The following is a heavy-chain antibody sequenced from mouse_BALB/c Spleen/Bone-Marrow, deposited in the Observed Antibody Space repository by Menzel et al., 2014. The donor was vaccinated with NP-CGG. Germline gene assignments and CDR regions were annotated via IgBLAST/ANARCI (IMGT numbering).Heavy chain of an antibody. J-gene: IGHJ2*01. CDR1: GYTFTSYW. CDR2: ICPGSGST. Sequence: LQQSGSELVRPGASVKLSCKASGYTFTSYWMHWVKQRHGQGLEWIGNICPGSGSTNYDEKFKSKGTLTVDTSSSTAYMHLSSLTSEDSAVYYCTREGWLRYFDYWGQGTTLTVSS. CDR3: TREGWLRYFDY. V-gene: IGHV1S22*01. D-gene: IGHD2-2*01.